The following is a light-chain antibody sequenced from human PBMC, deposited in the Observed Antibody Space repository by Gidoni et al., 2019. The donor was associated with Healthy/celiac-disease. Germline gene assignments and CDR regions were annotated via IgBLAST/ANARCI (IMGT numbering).Light chain of an antibody. V-gene: IGKV2-28*01. CDR1: QRLLHSNGYNY. CDR2: LGS. J-gene: IGKJ3*01. Sequence: DIVMTQSPLSLPVDPGEPAPISCRSSQRLLHSNGYNYLDWYLQKPGQSPQLLIYLGSNRASGVTDRFSGSGSGTDLTLKISRVEAEDVGVYYCMQALQTPFTFGPGTKVDIK. CDR3: MQALQTPFT.